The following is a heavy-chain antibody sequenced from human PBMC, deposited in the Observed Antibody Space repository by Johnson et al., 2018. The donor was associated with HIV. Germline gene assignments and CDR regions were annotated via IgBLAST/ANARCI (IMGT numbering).Heavy chain of an antibody. CDR2: IYSGGST. Sequence: QVQLVESGGGVVQPGRSLRLSCAASGFTFSSYGMHWVRQAPGKGLEWVSVIYSGGSTYYADSVKGRFTISRDNSKNTLYLQMNSLRAEDTAVYYCARVARHDGWWFDAFDIWGQGTVVTVS. V-gene: IGHV3-NL1*01. J-gene: IGHJ3*02. CDR3: ARVARHDGWWFDAFDI. CDR1: GFTFSSYG. D-gene: IGHD2-15*01.